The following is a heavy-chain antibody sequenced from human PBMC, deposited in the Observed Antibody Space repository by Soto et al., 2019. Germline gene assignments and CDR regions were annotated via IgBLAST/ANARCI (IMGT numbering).Heavy chain of an antibody. CDR3: ARPKTQRTGYFDY. CDR1: GGTFSSYA. J-gene: IGHJ4*02. Sequence: GASVKVSCKASGGTFSSYAISWVRQAPGQGLEWMGGIIPIFGTANYAQKFQGRVTITAGESTSTAYMELSSLRSEDTAVYYCARPKTQRTGYFDYWGQGTLVTVSS. V-gene: IGHV1-69*13. CDR2: IIPIFGTA. D-gene: IGHD3-10*01.